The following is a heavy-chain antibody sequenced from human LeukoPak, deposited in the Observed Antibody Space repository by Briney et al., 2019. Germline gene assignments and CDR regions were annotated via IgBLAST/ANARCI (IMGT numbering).Heavy chain of an antibody. Sequence: SETLSLTCTVSGGSISSSSYYWGWIRHPPGKGLEWIGSIYYSGSTYYNPSLKSRVTISVDTSKNQFSLKLSSVTAADTAVYYCARVAYYYYGSGRGWFDPWGQGTLVTVSS. CDR1: GGSISSSSYY. CDR3: ARVAYYYYGSGRGWFDP. V-gene: IGHV4-39*07. CDR2: IYYSGST. D-gene: IGHD3-10*01. J-gene: IGHJ5*02.